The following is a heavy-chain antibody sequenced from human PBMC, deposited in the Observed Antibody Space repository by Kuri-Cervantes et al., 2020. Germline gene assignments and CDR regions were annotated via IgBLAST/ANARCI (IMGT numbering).Heavy chain of an antibody. CDR3: ARGLVSIYGSGSLES. D-gene: IGHD3-10*01. Sequence: ASVKVSCKASGYTFTGYYMHWVRQAPGQGLEWMGIINPSGGSTSYAQKFQGRVTMTRDTSTSTVYMELSSLRSEDTAVYYCARGLVSIYGSGSLESWGQGTLVTVSS. CDR2: INPSGGST. V-gene: IGHV1-46*01. J-gene: IGHJ4*02. CDR1: GYTFTGYY.